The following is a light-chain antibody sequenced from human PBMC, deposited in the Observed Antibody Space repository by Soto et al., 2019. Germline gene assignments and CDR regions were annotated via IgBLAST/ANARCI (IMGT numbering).Light chain of an antibody. CDR1: SSDVGSYNY. CDR3: SSYTSRSTVV. CDR2: DVS. J-gene: IGLJ2*01. Sequence: QSALTQPASVSGSPGQSITSSCTGSSSDVGSYNYVSWYQQHPGKAPKLMIYDVSNRPSGVSNRFSGSKSDNTASLTISGLQAEDEADYYCSSYTSRSTVVFGAGTKVTVL. V-gene: IGLV2-14*03.